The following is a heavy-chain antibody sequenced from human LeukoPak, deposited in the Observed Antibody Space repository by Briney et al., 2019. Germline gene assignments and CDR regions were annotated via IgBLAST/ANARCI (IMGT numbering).Heavy chain of an antibody. V-gene: IGHV1-46*01. CDR3: ASAPPIPNYYYYYGMDV. CDR1: GYTFTSYY. J-gene: IGHJ6*02. Sequence: ASVKVSCKASGYTFTSYYMHWVRQAPGQGLEWMGIINPSGGSTSYAQKFQGRVTMTRDTSTSTVYMELSSLRSEDTAVYYCASAPPIPNYYYYYGMDVWGQGTTVTVSS. CDR2: INPSGGST.